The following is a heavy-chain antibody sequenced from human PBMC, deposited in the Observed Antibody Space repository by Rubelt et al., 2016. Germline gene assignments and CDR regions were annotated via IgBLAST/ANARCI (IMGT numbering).Heavy chain of an antibody. CDR2: IYSGGST. CDR3: ARVSDSSSSGDDY. D-gene: IGHD6-6*01. Sequence: EWVSVIYSGGSTYYADSVKGRFTISRDNAKNSLYLQMNSLRAEDTAVYYCARVSDSSSSGDDYWGQGTLVTVSS. V-gene: IGHV3-53*01. J-gene: IGHJ4*02.